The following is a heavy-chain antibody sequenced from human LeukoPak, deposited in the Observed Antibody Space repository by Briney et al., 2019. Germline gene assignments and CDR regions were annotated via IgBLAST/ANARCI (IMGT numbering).Heavy chain of an antibody. CDR2: INHSGST. V-gene: IGHV4-34*01. J-gene: IGHJ4*02. Sequence: PSETLSLTCAVYGGSFSGYYWSWIRQPPGKGLEWIGEINHSGSTNYNPSLKSRVTISVDTSKNQFSPKLSSVTAADTAVYYCARAVWFGELLGWYYFDYWGQGTLVTVSS. CDR3: ARAVWFGELLGWYYFDY. D-gene: IGHD3-10*01. CDR1: GGSFSGYY.